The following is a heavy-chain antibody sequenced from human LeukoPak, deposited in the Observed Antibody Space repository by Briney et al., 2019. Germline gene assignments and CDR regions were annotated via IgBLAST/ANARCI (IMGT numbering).Heavy chain of an antibody. J-gene: IGHJ4*02. CDR3: ARVGYSYAYPDYVFDY. CDR2: INPSGGST. V-gene: IGHV1-46*01. D-gene: IGHD5-18*01. Sequence: GASVKVSCKASGYTFTSYYMHWVRQAPGQGLERMGIINPSGGSTSYAQKFQGRVTMTRDTSTSTVYMELSSLRSEDTAVYYCARVGYSYAYPDYVFDYWGQGTLVTVSS. CDR1: GYTFTSYY.